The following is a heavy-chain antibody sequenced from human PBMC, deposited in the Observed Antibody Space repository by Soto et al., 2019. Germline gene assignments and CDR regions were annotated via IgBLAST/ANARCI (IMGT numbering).Heavy chain of an antibody. Sequence: LVESGGGLVQPGGSLRLSCAASGFTFSNIWMSWVRRSPEKGPEWVASISPDGGEIYYVDSVKGRFTISRDNTRNSLYLQMNSLRAEDTAVYYCAKSPRWGQGTLVTVSS. CDR3: AKSPR. CDR2: ISPDGGEI. J-gene: IGHJ4*02. V-gene: IGHV3-7*01. CDR1: GFTFSNIW.